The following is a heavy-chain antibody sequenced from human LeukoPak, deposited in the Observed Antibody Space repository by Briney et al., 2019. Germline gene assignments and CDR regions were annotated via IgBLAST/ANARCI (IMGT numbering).Heavy chain of an antibody. Sequence: SETPSLTCAVYGGSFSGYYWSWIRQPPGKGLEWIGEINHSGSTNYNPSLKSRVTISVDTSKNQFSLKLSSVTAADTAVYYCARGSKWLDYWGQGTLVTVSS. J-gene: IGHJ4*02. D-gene: IGHD6-19*01. V-gene: IGHV4-34*01. CDR2: INHSGST. CDR3: ARGSKWLDY. CDR1: GGSFSGYY.